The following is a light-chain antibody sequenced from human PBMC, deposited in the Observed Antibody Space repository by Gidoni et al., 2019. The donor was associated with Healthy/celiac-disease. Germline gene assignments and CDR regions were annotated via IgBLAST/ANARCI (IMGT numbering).Light chain of an antibody. CDR2: AAS. V-gene: IGKV1-39*01. Sequence: DTEMTEFPSSLSASAGDRVTITCRASQGISSYLNWYQQKPGKAPKLLIYAASSVQSGVPSRFSGSGSGTDFTLTISCLQPEDFGTYYCQQSDSTPWTFGRGTKVEIK. J-gene: IGKJ1*01. CDR1: QGISSY. CDR3: QQSDSTPWT.